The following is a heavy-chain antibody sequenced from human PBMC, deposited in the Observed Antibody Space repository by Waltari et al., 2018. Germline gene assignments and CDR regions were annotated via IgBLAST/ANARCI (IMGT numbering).Heavy chain of an antibody. Sequence: QVQLAESGGGVVQPGGSLRLSCAASAFTFSNSGMHWVRQAPGKGLEWVAFIENDGSKTYYADSVKGRYTVSRDNSKNTLYLQMNSLRPEETATYYCAKYREQWLILDYWGPGTLVTVSS. CDR1: AFTFSNSG. CDR3: AKYREQWLILDY. D-gene: IGHD6-19*01. V-gene: IGHV3-30*02. CDR2: IENDGSKT. J-gene: IGHJ4*02.